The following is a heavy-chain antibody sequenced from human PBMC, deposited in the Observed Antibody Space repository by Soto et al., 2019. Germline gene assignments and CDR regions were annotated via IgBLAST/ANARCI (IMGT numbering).Heavy chain of an antibody. V-gene: IGHV3-23*01. CDR3: ANPIPKTGTTFGF. J-gene: IGHJ4*02. CDR2: ISGSGDDT. CDR1: GFTFRNFA. Sequence: QLLESGGGFVQPGGSLRLSCVASGFTFRNFAWAWFRQAPGEGLEWVSAISGSGDDTFYADSMKGRFTISRDNSKDTLYLQINSLRAEDTAVYYCANPIPKTGTTFGFWGQGTLVTVSS. D-gene: IGHD1-1*01.